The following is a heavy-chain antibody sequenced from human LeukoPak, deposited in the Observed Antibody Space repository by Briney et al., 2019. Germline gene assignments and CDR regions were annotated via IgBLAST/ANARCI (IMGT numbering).Heavy chain of an antibody. J-gene: IGHJ4*02. CDR3: ARSSRYDIWTGYPY. CDR2: INANSGGT. V-gene: IGHV1-2*02. Sequence: ASVKVSCKSSGYTFTGYYMHWVRQAPGQGREWMGWINANSGGTNYAQKFQGRVTMNRDTSISTAYMELSRLRSDDTAVYYCARSSRYDIWTGYPYWGQGTLVTVSP. D-gene: IGHD3-9*01. CDR1: GYTFTGYY.